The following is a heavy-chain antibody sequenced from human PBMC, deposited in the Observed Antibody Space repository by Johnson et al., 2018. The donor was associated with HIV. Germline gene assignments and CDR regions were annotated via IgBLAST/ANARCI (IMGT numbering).Heavy chain of an antibody. J-gene: IGHJ3*02. Sequence: QVQLVESGGGVVQPGRSLRLSCAASGFTFSSYAMHWVHQAPGKGLEWVAIISYDGNNKYYTDSVKGRFTISRDNSKNTLYMQMNSLRAEDTAIYYCARPSVITTLTTTPWALDIWGQGTMVTVSA. CDR2: ISYDGNNK. CDR1: GFTFSSYA. D-gene: IGHD4-17*01. V-gene: IGHV3-30*04. CDR3: ARPSVITTLTTTPWALDI.